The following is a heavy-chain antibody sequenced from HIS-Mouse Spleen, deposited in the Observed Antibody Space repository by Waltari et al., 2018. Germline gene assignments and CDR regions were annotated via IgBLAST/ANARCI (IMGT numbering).Heavy chain of an antibody. CDR3: AREIPYSSSWYDWYFDL. D-gene: IGHD6-13*01. CDR2: IYYSGST. Sequence: QLQLQESGPGLVKPSETLSLTYTVSGGSISSSSYYWGWIRQPPGTGLGWIGSIYYSGSTYYNPSLKSRVTISVDTSKNQFSLKLSSVTAADTAVYYCAREIPYSSSWYDWYFDLWGRGTLVTVSS. J-gene: IGHJ2*01. V-gene: IGHV4-39*07. CDR1: GGSISSSSYY.